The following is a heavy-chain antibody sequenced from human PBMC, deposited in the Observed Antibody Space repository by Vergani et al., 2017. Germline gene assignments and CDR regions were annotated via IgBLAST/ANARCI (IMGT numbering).Heavy chain of an antibody. CDR3: ASGYCSSTSCYWDYYYYYYMDV. V-gene: IGHV1-69*01. D-gene: IGHD2-2*03. Sequence: QVQLVQSGAEVKKPGSSVKVSCKASGGTFSSYAISWVRQAPGQGLEWMGGIIPIFGTANYAQKFQGRVTIIADESTSTAYMELSSLRSEDTAVYYCASGYCSSTSCYWDYYYYYYMDVWGKGTTVTVSS. CDR2: IIPIFGTA. CDR1: GGTFSSYA. J-gene: IGHJ6*03.